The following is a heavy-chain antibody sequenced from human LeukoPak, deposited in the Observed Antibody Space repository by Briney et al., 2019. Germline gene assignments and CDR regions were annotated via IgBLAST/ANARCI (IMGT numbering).Heavy chain of an antibody. CDR1: GGSISSYY. J-gene: IGHJ4*02. V-gene: IGHV4-59*12. CDR2: IYYSGST. D-gene: IGHD5-18*01. CDR3: ARKTKGGYSYGSDY. Sequence: SETLSLTCTVSGGSISSYYWSWIRQPPGKGLEWIGYIYYSGSTNYNPSLKSRVTISVDTSKNQFSLKLSSVTAADTAVYYCARKTKGGYSYGSDYWGQGTLVTVSS.